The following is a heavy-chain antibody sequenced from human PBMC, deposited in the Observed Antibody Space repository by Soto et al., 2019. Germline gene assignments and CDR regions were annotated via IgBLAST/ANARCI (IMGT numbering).Heavy chain of an antibody. V-gene: IGHV3-23*01. D-gene: IGHD1-26*01. CDR3: AKDMVLVGAPDAFDI. CDR2: ISVSGGST. Sequence: GGSLRLSCAASGFPFSIYAMSWVRQAPGKGLEWVSSISVSGGSTYYAHSVKGRFTISRDNSKNTLYLQLNSLRAEDTDVYYCAKDMVLVGAPDAFDIWVQGTMVT. CDR1: GFPFSIYA. J-gene: IGHJ3*02.